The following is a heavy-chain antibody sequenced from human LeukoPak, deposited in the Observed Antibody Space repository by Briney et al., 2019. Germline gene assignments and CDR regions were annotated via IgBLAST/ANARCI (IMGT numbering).Heavy chain of an antibody. J-gene: IGHJ4*02. Sequence: GESLRLSCVASGLTLSNYDTTWVRQAPGKGLEYVSSIGSGGYRFYGGSVKGRFSTSRDNSQNTVYLQMNSLRGEDTAIYFCAKKLPDASSYFDFWGQGILVTVSS. CDR1: GLTLSNYD. CDR2: IGSGGYR. D-gene: IGHD6-6*01. V-gene: IGHV3-23*03. CDR3: AKKLPDASSYFDF.